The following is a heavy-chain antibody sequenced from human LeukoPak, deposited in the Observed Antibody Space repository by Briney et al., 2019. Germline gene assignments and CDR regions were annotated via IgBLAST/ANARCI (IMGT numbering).Heavy chain of an antibody. CDR2: INAGNGNT. CDR3: ARASFYYDRGGYPYFFVL. V-gene: IGHV1-3*01. J-gene: IGHJ3*01. D-gene: IGHD3-22*01. CDR1: GYTFTSYA. Sequence: ASVKVSCKASGYTFTSYAMHWVRQAPGQRLEWMGWINAGNGNTKYSQKFQGRVTITRDTSASTAYMELSSLRSEDTAVYYCARASFYYDRGGYPYFFVLWGKGKMVTV.